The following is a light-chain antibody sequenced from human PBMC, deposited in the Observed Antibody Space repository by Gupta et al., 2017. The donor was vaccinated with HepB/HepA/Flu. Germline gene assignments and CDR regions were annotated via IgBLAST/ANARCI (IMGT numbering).Light chain of an antibody. CDR1: QRVTSNY. CDR3: HQYGSSPRT. V-gene: IGKV3-20*01. CDR2: GVS. J-gene: IGKJ1*01. Sequence: DIVLTQSPATLSLSPGERAAPSCSASQRVTSNYLGWNQQKPGQAPRLLIFGVSNRATGIPDRFSGSGSGTDFTLTISRLEPEDFAVYYCHQYGSSPRTFGPGTKVYLK.